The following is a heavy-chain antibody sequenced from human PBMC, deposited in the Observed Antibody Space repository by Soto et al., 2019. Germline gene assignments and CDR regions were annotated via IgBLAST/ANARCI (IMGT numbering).Heavy chain of an antibody. V-gene: IGHV3-23*01. Sequence: QLLQSGGGLVQPGGSLTLSCAASGFTFGTIDMSWVRHAPGEGLEWVSTIDGSGGITYYADSVKGRFTISRDNSRNTVYLQMNSLRGDDTALYYCVKNSGWFNTWGQGALVTVSS. CDR2: IDGSGGIT. D-gene: IGHD3-10*01. CDR3: VKNSGWFNT. CDR1: GFTFGTID. J-gene: IGHJ5*02.